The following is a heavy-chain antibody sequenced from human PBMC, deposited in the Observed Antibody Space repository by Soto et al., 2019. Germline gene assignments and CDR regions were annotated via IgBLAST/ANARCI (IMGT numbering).Heavy chain of an antibody. Sequence: HPGGSLRLSCAASGFTFSSYAMSWVRQAPGKGLEWVSAISGSGGSTYYADSVKGRFTISRDNSKNTLYLQMNSLRAEDTAVYYCAGSMITFGGVIATLFDYWGQGSLDTGSS. V-gene: IGHV3-23*01. CDR3: AGSMITFGGVIATLFDY. CDR1: GFTFSSYA. CDR2: ISGSGGST. J-gene: IGHJ4*02. D-gene: IGHD3-16*02.